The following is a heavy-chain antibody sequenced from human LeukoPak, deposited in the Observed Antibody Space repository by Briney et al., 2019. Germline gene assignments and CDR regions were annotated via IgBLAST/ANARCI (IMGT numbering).Heavy chain of an antibody. V-gene: IGHV4-59*01. D-gene: IGHD2-8*01. Sequence: SETLSLTCTVSGGSITTYYWTWIRQPPGKGLEWIGYIHYSGRNHYNPPLERRLTMSLDTSRSQFSLNMSSVTAADTAVYYCVRREGYSTSPLASWGQGTLVTVSP. CDR1: GGSITTYY. CDR2: IHYSGRN. CDR3: VRREGYSTSPLAS. J-gene: IGHJ5*02.